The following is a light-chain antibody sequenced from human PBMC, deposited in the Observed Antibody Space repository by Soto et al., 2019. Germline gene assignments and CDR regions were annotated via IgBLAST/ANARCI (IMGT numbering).Light chain of an antibody. V-gene: IGKV3-20*01. CDR3: QQYGSSPLT. Sequence: EIVLPQSPGTLSLSPGERATLSCMASQSVSSSNLAWYQQKPGQPPRLLIYGASSRATGVPDRFSGSGSGTDFTLTINRLEPEDFAVYFCQQYGSSPLTFGGGTKVDIK. CDR2: GAS. CDR1: QSVSSSN. J-gene: IGKJ4*01.